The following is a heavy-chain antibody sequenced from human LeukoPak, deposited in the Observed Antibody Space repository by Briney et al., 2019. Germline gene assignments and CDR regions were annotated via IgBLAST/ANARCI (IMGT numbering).Heavy chain of an antibody. J-gene: IGHJ4*02. CDR1: GYTFTSYG. Sequence: ASVKVSCKASGYTFTSYGISWVRQAPGQGLEWMGWISAYNGNTNYAQKLQGRVTMTTDTSTSTAYMELRSLRSDDTAVYYCATTLEPYSSSWLDYWGQGTLVTVSS. CDR2: ISAYNGNT. D-gene: IGHD6-13*01. CDR3: ATTLEPYSSSWLDY. V-gene: IGHV1-18*01.